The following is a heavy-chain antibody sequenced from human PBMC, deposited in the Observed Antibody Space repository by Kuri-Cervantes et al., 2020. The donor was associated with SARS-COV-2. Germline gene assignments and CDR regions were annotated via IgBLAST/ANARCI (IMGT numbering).Heavy chain of an antibody. CDR2: ISTSSSYI. V-gene: IGHV3-21*01. CDR3: ARDLFGGGGYYYGMDV. J-gene: IGHJ6*02. CDR1: GFTFNSYS. D-gene: IGHD4-23*01. Sequence: GESLKISCAASGFTFNSYSMNWVRQAPGKGLEWVSSISTSSSYIYYADSVKGRFTISRDTAKNSLYLQMNSLRAEDTAVYYCARDLFGGGGYYYGMDVWGQGTTVTVSS.